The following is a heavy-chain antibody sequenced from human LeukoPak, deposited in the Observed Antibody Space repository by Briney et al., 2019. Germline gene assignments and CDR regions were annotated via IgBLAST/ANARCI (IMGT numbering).Heavy chain of an antibody. J-gene: IGHJ4*02. Sequence: SETLSLTCAVYGGSFSGYYWSWIRQPPGKGLEWIGSIYYSGSTYYNPSLKSRVTISVDTSKNQFSLKLSSVTAADTAVYYCARDLSYYDYVWGSSYFDYWGQGTLVTVSS. V-gene: IGHV4-34*01. CDR2: IYYSGST. D-gene: IGHD3-16*01. CDR1: GGSFSGYY. CDR3: ARDLSYYDYVWGSSYFDY.